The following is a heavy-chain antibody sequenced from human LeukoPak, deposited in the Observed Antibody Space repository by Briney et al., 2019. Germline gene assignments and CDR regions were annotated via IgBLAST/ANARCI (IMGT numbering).Heavy chain of an antibody. J-gene: IGHJ3*02. CDR2: IWYDGSER. Sequence: GGSLRLSCAASGFTFSSHAINWVRQAPGKGLEWVAVIWYDGSERYYADSVKGRFTISRDNSRNTAYLQMNSLRVEDTAVYFCARDARRAFDIWGQRTMVTVSS. CDR1: GFTFSSHA. CDR3: ARDARRAFDI. V-gene: IGHV3-33*01.